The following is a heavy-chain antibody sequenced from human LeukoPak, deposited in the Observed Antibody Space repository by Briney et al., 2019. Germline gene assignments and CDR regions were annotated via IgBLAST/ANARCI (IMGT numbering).Heavy chain of an antibody. Sequence: GGSLRLSCAASGFTFSSYGMHWVRQAPGKGLEWVAFIRYDGSNKYYADSVKGRFTISRDNAKNTLYLQMNSLRAEDTSVYYCATSSYGGNFGLFDYWGQGILVTVSS. CDR2: IRYDGSNK. V-gene: IGHV3-30*02. J-gene: IGHJ4*02. CDR3: ATSSYGGNFGLFDY. CDR1: GFTFSSYG. D-gene: IGHD4-23*01.